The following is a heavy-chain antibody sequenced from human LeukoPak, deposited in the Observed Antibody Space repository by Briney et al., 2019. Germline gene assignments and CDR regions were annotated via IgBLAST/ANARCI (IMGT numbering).Heavy chain of an antibody. CDR3: AKDFGYSYGYDY. J-gene: IGHJ4*02. Sequence: GGSLRLSCAASGFTFSSYAMSWVRQAPGKGLEWASAISGSGGSTYYADSVKGRFTISRDNSKNTLYLQMNSLRAEDTAVYYCAKDFGYSYGYDYWGQGTLVTVSS. CDR2: ISGSGGST. V-gene: IGHV3-23*01. D-gene: IGHD5-18*01. CDR1: GFTFSSYA.